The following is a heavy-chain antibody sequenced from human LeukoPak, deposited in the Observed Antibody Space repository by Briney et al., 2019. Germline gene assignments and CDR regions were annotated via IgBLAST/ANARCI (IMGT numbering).Heavy chain of an antibody. CDR1: GFTFSSFT. Sequence: GGSLRLSCAASGFTFSSFTMNRVRQAPGKGLEWISYIGPTTSYADSLQGRFTISRDNAKNSLYLQMNSLRDEDTAVYYCVRDHAFSFDYWGLGTLVTVSS. D-gene: IGHD2-2*01. V-gene: IGHV3-48*02. CDR2: IGPTT. CDR3: VRDHAFSFDY. J-gene: IGHJ4*02.